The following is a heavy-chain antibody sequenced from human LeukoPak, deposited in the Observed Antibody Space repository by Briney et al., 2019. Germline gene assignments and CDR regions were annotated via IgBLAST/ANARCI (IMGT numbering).Heavy chain of an antibody. V-gene: IGHV1-69*04. Sequence: GASVKVSCKASGGTFSSYAISWVRQAPGQGLEWMGRIIPILGIANYAQKFQGRVTITADKSTSTAYVELSSLRSEDTAVYYCARRDESYYYGMDVWGQGTTVTVSS. CDR2: IIPILGIA. CDR1: GGTFSSYA. J-gene: IGHJ6*02. D-gene: IGHD5-24*01. CDR3: ARRDESYYYGMDV.